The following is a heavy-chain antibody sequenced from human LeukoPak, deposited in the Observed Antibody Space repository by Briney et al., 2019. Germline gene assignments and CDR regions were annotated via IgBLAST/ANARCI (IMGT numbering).Heavy chain of an antibody. D-gene: IGHD5-18*01. J-gene: IGHJ4*02. CDR1: GFTFDDYA. CDR2: ISGDGGST. V-gene: IGHV3-43*02. CDR3: AKDRGGYSYAADY. Sequence: GGSLRLSCAASGFTFDDYAMHWVRQAPGKGLEWDSLISGDGGSTYYADSVKVRFTISRDNSKNSLYLQMNSLTTEDTALYYCAKDRGGYSYAADYWGQGTLVTVSS.